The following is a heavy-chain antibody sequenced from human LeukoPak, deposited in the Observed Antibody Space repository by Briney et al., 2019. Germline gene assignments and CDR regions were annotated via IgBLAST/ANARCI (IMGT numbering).Heavy chain of an antibody. CDR1: GYSFASSW. D-gene: IGHD3-10*01. J-gene: IGHJ5*02. CDR3: ARQPGAGWFDP. CDR2: INPGDSDT. V-gene: IGHV5-51*01. Sequence: GESLKISCTASGYSFASSWIAWVRQMPGKGLEWMAIINPGDSDTRYNPSFQGQVTISADKSISTVYLQWGSLKASDTAMYYCARQPGAGWFDPWGQGTLVTVSS.